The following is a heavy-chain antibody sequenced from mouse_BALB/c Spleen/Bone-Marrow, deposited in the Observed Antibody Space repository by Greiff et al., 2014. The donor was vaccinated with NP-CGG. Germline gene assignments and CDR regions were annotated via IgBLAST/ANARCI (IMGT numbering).Heavy chain of an antibody. CDR2: INPNNGNT. CDR3: ARSRAMDY. J-gene: IGHJ4*01. Sequence: EVQLQQSGPDLVKPGASVKMSCKASGYTFTDYYMKWVKQSHGKRLEWIGDINPNNGNTFYNQKFKGKASLTVDKSSTTAYMQLNSLTSEDSAVYYRARSRAMDYWGQGTSVTVSS. CDR1: GYTFTDYY. V-gene: IGHV1-26*01.